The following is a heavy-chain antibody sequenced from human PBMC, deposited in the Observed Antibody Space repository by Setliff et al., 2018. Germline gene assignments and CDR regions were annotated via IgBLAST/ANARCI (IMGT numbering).Heavy chain of an antibody. V-gene: IGHV1-3*01. CDR2: INAGNGYT. J-gene: IGHJ6*03. CDR3: ARERGDIVTTTSYYYYLDV. CDR1: GYPFTSNS. D-gene: IGHD5-12*01. Sequence: ASVKVSCKASGYPFTSNSMHWVRQAPGQRLEWMGWINAGNGYTKYSQRFQGRVTITTDESTSTAYMELSSLRSEDTAVYYCARERGDIVTTTSYYYYLDVWGKGTTVTVSS.